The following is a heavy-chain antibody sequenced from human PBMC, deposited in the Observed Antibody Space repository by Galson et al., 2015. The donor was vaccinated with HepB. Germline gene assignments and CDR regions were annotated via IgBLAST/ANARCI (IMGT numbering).Heavy chain of an antibody. V-gene: IGHV3-30*18. CDR2: ISYDGSNE. Sequence: SLRLSCAASGFTFSSYGMHWVRQAPGKGLEWVGVISYDGSNEYYVDSVKGRFTISRDNSKNTVYLHLNSLRPEDTAVYYCAKDSSIATTAKSGFDYWGQGTLVTVSS. CDR3: AKDSSIATTAKSGFDY. CDR1: GFTFSSYG. J-gene: IGHJ4*02. D-gene: IGHD6-13*01.